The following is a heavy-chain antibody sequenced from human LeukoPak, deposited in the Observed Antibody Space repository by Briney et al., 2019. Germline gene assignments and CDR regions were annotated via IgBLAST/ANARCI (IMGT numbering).Heavy chain of an antibody. Sequence: GGSLRLSCAASGFTFITYHMHWVRQTPGKGLEWVALISYDGSNKYYADSVKGRFTISRDNSKNTVYLQMNSLRPEDTAVYYCAREKYAGYYFDYWGQGTLVTVSS. D-gene: IGHD2-8*01. CDR1: GFTFITYH. CDR2: ISYDGSNK. V-gene: IGHV3-30-3*01. CDR3: AREKYAGYYFDY. J-gene: IGHJ4*02.